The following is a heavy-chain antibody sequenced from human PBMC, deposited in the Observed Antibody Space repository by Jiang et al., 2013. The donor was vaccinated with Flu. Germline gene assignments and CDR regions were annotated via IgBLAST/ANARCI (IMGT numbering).Heavy chain of an antibody. J-gene: IGHJ4*02. Sequence: GAEVKKPGSSVKVSCKASGDSFSSYSISWVRQAPGQGLEWMGGIMPIFGTTKYAQGFQGRVTITADESATTAYMELSSLRSDDTATYYCARDQTGYGSSWFPYWGQGTLVTVSS. V-gene: IGHV1-69*01. CDR2: IMPIFGTT. CDR1: GDSFSSYS. D-gene: IGHD6-13*01. CDR3: ARDQTGYGSSWFPY.